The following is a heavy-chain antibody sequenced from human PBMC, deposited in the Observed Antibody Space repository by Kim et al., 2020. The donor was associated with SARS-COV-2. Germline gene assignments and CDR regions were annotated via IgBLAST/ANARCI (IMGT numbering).Heavy chain of an antibody. CDR3: AKDLYGDYSFDF. Sequence: DGSATGRFTTSGDNSRTTLYLKMTSLRVEDTAVYYCAKDLYGDYSFDFWGQGTLVTVSS. D-gene: IGHD4-17*01. V-gene: IGHV3-23*01. J-gene: IGHJ4*02.